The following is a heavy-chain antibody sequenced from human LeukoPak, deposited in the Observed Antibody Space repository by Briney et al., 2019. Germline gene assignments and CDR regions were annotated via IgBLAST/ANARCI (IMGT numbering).Heavy chain of an antibody. CDR1: GYSFTSYW. Sequence: GESLRISCKGSGYSFTSYWISWVRQMPGKGLEWMGRIDPSDSYTNYSPSFQGHVTISADKSISTAYLQWSSLKASHTAMYYCARSSTSSSYYYYGMDVWGQGTTVAVSS. J-gene: IGHJ6*02. CDR2: IDPSDSYT. D-gene: IGHD2-2*01. CDR3: ARSSTSSSYYYYGMDV. V-gene: IGHV5-10-1*01.